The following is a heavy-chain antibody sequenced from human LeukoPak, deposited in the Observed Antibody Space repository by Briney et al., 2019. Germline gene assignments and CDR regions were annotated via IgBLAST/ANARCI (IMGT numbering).Heavy chain of an antibody. J-gene: IGHJ2*01. D-gene: IGHD1-26*01. Sequence: GGSLRLSCVASGVTLSNYAMSWARQAPGKGLEWVSGISSSGSGGNTYYADSVKGRFTISRDSSRNTLFLHMNTLRAEDTAIYYCAKDRTVGASYWYFDFWGRGTLVTVSS. CDR3: AKDRTVGASYWYFDF. V-gene: IGHV3-23*01. CDR2: ISSSGSGGNT. CDR1: GVTLSNYA.